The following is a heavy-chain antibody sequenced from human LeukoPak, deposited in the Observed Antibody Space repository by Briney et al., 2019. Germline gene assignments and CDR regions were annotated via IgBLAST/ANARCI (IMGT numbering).Heavy chain of an antibody. V-gene: IGHV3-7*01. CDR2: IKQDGSEK. CDR3: AELGITMIGGV. J-gene: IGHJ6*04. CDR1: GFTFSSYE. D-gene: IGHD3-10*02. Sequence: GGSLRLSCAASGFTFSSYEMNWVRQAPGKGLEWVANIKQDGSEKYYVDSVEGRFTISRDNAKNSLYLQMNSLRAEDTAVCYCAELGITMIGGVWGKGTTVTISS.